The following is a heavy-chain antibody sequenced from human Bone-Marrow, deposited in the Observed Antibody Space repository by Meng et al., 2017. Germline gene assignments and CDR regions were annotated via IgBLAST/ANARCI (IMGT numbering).Heavy chain of an antibody. CDR3: ARDLTGDEDY. Sequence: QGRLVQSGAEVKKPGSSVKVSCKASGGTFSSYAISWVRQAPGQGLEWMGRINPNSGGTNYAQKFQGRVTMTRDTSISTAYMELSRLRSDDTAVYYCARDLTGDEDYWGQGTLVTVSS. V-gene: IGHV1-2*06. D-gene: IGHD7-27*01. J-gene: IGHJ4*02. CDR2: INPNSGGT. CDR1: GGTFSSYA.